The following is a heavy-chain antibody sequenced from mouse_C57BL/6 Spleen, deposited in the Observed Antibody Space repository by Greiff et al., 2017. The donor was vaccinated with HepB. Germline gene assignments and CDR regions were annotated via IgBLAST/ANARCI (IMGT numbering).Heavy chain of an antibody. Sequence: DVQLVESGGGLVKPGGSLKLSCAASGFTFSDYGMHWVRQAPEKGLEWVAYISSGSSTIYYADTVKGRFTISRDNAKNTLFLQMTSLRSEDTAMYYCARSDYYGSSYRAWFAYWGQGTLVTVSA. D-gene: IGHD1-1*01. J-gene: IGHJ3*01. V-gene: IGHV5-17*01. CDR2: ISSGSSTI. CDR3: ARSDYYGSSYRAWFAY. CDR1: GFTFSDYG.